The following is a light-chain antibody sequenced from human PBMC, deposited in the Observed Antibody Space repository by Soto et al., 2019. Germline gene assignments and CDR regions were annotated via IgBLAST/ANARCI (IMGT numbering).Light chain of an antibody. J-gene: IGKJ2*01. CDR2: KAS. V-gene: IGKV1-5*03. CDR1: ESITTW. Sequence: DIQMTQSPSTLSASVGDRVTITCRASESITTWLAWYQQKPGKAPNLLIYKASNLASGVSSRFSDSRSGTEFTLTISGLQRDDFATYYCQQYETYYTFGQVTKLQIK. CDR3: QQYETYYT.